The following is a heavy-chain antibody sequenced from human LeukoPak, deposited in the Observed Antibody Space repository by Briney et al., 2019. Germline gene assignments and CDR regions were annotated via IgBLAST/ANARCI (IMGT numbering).Heavy chain of an antibody. CDR3: ARGVDILAGYPNYFDY. CDR2: IYYSGST. CDR1: GGSISSYY. Sequence: SETLSLTCTVSGGSISSYYWSWIRQPPGKGLEWIGYIYYSGSTNYNPSLKSRVTISVDTSKNQFSLKLSSVTAADTAVYYCARGVDILAGYPNYFDYWGQGTLVTVSS. D-gene: IGHD3-9*01. J-gene: IGHJ4*02. V-gene: IGHV4-59*01.